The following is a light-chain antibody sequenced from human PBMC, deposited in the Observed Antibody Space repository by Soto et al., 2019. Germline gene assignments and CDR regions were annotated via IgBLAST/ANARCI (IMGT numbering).Light chain of an antibody. J-gene: IGKJ1*01. V-gene: IGKV3-20*01. CDR2: DAS. Sequence: EIVLTQSPGTLSLSPGERATLSCRASQSISSNYLAWYQQTPGQAPRLLIYDASSRAAGIPDRFSGSGSGTDFTLTISRLEPEDFGVYYCQQDGGSPRTFGQGTKVEI. CDR1: QSISSNY. CDR3: QQDGGSPRT.